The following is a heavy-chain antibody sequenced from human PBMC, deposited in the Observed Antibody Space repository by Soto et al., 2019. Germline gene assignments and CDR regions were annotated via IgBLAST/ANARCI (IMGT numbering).Heavy chain of an antibody. CDR2: MNPNSGNT. D-gene: IGHD2-2*01. CDR1: GYTFTSYD. Sequence: GASVKVSCKASGYTFTSYDINWVRQATGQGLEWMGWMNPNSGNTGYAQKFQGRVTMTRNTSISTAYMELSSLRSEDTAVYYCARGDIYCSSTSCYALPFDYWGQGTLVTVSS. CDR3: ARGDIYCSSTSCYALPFDY. V-gene: IGHV1-8*01. J-gene: IGHJ4*02.